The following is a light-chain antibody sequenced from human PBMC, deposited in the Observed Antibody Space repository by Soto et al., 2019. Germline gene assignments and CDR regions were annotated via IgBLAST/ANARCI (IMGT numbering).Light chain of an antibody. J-gene: IGKJ2*01. CDR3: QQYGSSPYT. V-gene: IGKV3-20*01. CDR1: QSVSSTY. Sequence: EMVLTQSPGTLSLSPGERATLSGRASQSVSSTYLAWYQQIPGKTPRLLIYGASSRATGIPDRFSGSVSGTDFTLTISRLETEDFAVYYCQQYGSSPYTFGQGTKMEIK. CDR2: GAS.